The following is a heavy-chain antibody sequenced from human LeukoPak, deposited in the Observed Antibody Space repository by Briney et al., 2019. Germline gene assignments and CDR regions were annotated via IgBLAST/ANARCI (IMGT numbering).Heavy chain of an antibody. J-gene: IGHJ1*01. CDR2: IYYSGST. D-gene: IGHD6-19*01. CDR1: GGSISSSSYY. V-gene: IGHV4-39*01. CDR3: ARRRTGRIAVAGGYFQH. Sequence: SETLSLTCTVSGGSISSSSYYWGWIRQPPGKGLEWIGSIYYSGSTYYNPSLKSRVTISVDTAKNQFSLKLSSVTAADTAVYYCARRRTGRIAVAGGYFQHWGQGTLVTVSS.